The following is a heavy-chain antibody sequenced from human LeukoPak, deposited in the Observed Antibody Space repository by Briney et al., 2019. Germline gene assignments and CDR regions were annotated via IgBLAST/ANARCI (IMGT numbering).Heavy chain of an antibody. D-gene: IGHD1-26*01. Sequence: GGSLRCSCAASGFMFSSYAMSWVRQAPGKGLEWVSDINGSGGSTYYADSVKGRFTISRDNAKNSLYLQMNSLRAEDTAVYYCARDGGVSRNYYGNAVGSWFDPWGQGTLVTVSS. CDR1: GFMFSSYA. J-gene: IGHJ5*02. V-gene: IGHV3-23*01. CDR3: ARDGGVSRNYYGNAVGSWFDP. CDR2: INGSGGST.